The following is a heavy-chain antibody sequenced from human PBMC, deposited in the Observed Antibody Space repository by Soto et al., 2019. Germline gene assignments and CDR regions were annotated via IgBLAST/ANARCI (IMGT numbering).Heavy chain of an antibody. D-gene: IGHD2-15*01. V-gene: IGHV3-30*18. J-gene: IGHJ4*02. CDR1: GFTFSSYG. Sequence: QVQLVESGGGVVQPGRSLRLSCAASGFTFSSYGMHWVRQAPDKGLEWVAVISYDGSIKYYADSVKGRFTISRDHSKHTLYLQMNSLRAEDTAVYYCAKDGGGYCSGGSCFLDYWGQGTLVTVPS. CDR3: AKDGGGYCSGGSCFLDY. CDR2: ISYDGSIK.